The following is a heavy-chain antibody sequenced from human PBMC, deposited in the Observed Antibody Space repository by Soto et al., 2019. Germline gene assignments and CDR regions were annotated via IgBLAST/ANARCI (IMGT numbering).Heavy chain of an antibody. CDR3: AKGITKIVVVTPATYFDY. D-gene: IGHD3-22*01. V-gene: IGHV3-23*01. J-gene: IGHJ4*02. CDR1: GFTFSSYA. CDR2: ISGSGGST. Sequence: EVQLLESGGGLVQPGGSLRLSCAASGFTFSSYAMSWVRQAPGKGLEWVSAISGSGGSTYYADSVKGRFTISRDNSKNTLYLQMNSLRAEDTAVYYCAKGITKIVVVTPATYFDYWGQGTLVTVSS.